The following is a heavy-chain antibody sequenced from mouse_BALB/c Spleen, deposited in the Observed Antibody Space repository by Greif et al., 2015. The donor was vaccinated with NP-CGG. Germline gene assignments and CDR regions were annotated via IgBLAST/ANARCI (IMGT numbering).Heavy chain of an antibody. CDR1: GYTFTNYW. D-gene: IGHD2-14*01. CDR3: ASYRYDGSYYYAMDY. V-gene: IGHV1-63*02. Sequence: QVQLQQSGAELVRPGTSVKMSCKAAGYTFTNYWIGWVKQRPGLGLEWIGDIYPGGGYTNYNEKFKGKATLTADTSSSTAYMQLSSLTSEDSAIYYCASYRYDGSYYYAMDYWGQGTSVTVSS. J-gene: IGHJ4*01. CDR2: IYPGGGYT.